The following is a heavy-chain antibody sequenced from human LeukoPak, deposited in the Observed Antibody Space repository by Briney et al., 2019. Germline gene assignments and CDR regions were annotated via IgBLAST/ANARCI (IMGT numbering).Heavy chain of an antibody. J-gene: IGHJ4*02. CDR2: IKQGGSEK. V-gene: IGHV3-7*01. CDR3: ARDGLPFDF. D-gene: IGHD5-12*01. Sequence: GGSLRLSCAASGFRFSSYWMSWVRQAPGKGLEWVANIKQGGSEKYYVDSVKGRFTISRDNAKNSLYLQMNSLRAEDTAVYFCARDGLPFDFWGQGTLVTVSS. CDR1: GFRFSSYW.